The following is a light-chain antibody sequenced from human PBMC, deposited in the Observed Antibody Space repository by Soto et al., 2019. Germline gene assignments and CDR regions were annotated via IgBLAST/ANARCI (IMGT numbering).Light chain of an antibody. Sequence: DIQMTQSPSTLSASVGDRVTITCRASDRVSRWLAWYQQKPGRTPKLLIYQASTLETGVPSRFSGSGSGTEFTLTSSSLQPDDFATYYCQQYNAYSQAFGQGNKVEIK. J-gene: IGKJ1*01. CDR2: QAS. CDR3: QQYNAYSQA. V-gene: IGKV1-5*03. CDR1: DRVSRW.